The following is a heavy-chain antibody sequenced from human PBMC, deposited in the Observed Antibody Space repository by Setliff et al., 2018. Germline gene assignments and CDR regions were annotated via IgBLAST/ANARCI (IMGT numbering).Heavy chain of an antibody. J-gene: IGHJ4*02. CDR1: GYSFSNFW. CDR2: IEPTDSYT. CDR3: TRGGYDSGV. Sequence: PGESLKISCKASGYSFSNFWINWVRQLPGKGLEWMGRIEPTDSYTNYSPSLQGHVTISIDKSITTAYLHWSSLKASDTAMYYCTRGGYDSGVWGQGTLVPSPQ. D-gene: IGHD6-25*01. V-gene: IGHV5-10-1*01.